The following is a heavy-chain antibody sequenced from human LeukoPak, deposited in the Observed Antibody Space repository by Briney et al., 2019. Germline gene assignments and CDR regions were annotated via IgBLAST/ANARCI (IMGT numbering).Heavy chain of an antibody. CDR1: GYIFPGYY. CDR2: INPNSGGT. D-gene: IGHD6-13*01. V-gene: IGHV1-2*02. Sequence: ASVKVSCMASGYIFPGYYMHWVRQARGQGLEWMGWINPNSGGTNYAQKFQVRVTMTRDTSISTAYMELSRLRSDATAVYYCARVVRGAEAGNNWFDPWGQGTLVTVSS. J-gene: IGHJ5*02. CDR3: ARVVRGAEAGNNWFDP.